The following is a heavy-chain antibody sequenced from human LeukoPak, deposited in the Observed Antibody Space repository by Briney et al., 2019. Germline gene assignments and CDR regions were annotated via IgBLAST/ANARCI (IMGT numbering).Heavy chain of an antibody. CDR1: GFTVSSNY. D-gene: IGHD3-22*01. CDR3: ARTIAAAGLNYYDSSGYDY. J-gene: IGHJ4*02. Sequence: GGSLRLSCAASGFTVSSNYMSWVRQAPGKGLEWVSVIYSGGSTYYADSVKGRFTISRDNSKNTLYLQMNGLRAEDTAVYYCARTIAAAGLNYYDSSGYDYWGQGTLVTVSS. V-gene: IGHV3-53*01. CDR2: IYSGGST.